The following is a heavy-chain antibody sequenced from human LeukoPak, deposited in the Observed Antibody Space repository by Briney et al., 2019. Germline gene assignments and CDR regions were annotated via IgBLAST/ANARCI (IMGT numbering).Heavy chain of an antibody. CDR1: GVSISSYY. D-gene: IGHD4-17*01. CDR2: IYYSGST. V-gene: IGHV4-59*01. J-gene: IGHJ4*02. Sequence: SETLSLTCTVSGVSISSYYWSWIRQPPGKGLEWIGYIYYSGSTNYNPSLKSRVTISVDTSKNQFSLKLSSVTAADTAVYYCAAEDDYGDSPHYWGQGTLVTVSS. CDR3: AAEDDYGDSPHY.